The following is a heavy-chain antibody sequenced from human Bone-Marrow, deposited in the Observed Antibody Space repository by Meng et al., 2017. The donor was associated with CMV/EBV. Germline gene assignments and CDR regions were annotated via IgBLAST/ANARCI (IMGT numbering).Heavy chain of an antibody. Sequence: GGSLRLSCAASGFTFSSYGMHWVRQAPGKGLEWVANIKQDGSEKYYVDSVKGRFTISRDNAKNSLYLQMNSLRAEDTAVYYCARGATPDYWGQGTLVTVSS. J-gene: IGHJ4*02. CDR3: ARGATPDY. CDR1: GFTFSSYG. V-gene: IGHV3-7*01. D-gene: IGHD5-12*01. CDR2: IKQDGSEK.